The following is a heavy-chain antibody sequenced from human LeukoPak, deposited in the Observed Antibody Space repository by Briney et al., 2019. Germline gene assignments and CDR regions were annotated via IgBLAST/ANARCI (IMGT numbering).Heavy chain of an antibody. CDR3: ARDQEGFDY. Sequence: ASVKVSCKASGYTFTSYAMHWVRQAPGQRLEWMGWINAGNGNTKYSQKFQGRVTITRDTSTSTVHMELSGLRSEDTAVYYCARDQEGFDYWGQGTLVTVSS. V-gene: IGHV1-3*01. CDR1: GYTFTSYA. CDR2: INAGNGNT. J-gene: IGHJ4*02.